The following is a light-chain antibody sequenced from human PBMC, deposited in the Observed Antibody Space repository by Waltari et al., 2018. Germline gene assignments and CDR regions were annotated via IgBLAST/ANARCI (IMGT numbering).Light chain of an antibody. CDR3: QQYNSYSLLT. CDR2: KAS. V-gene: IGKV1-5*03. J-gene: IGKJ4*01. CDR1: QSISNW. Sequence: DIQMTQSPYTLSASVGDRVIITCRASQSISNWLAWYQQKPGKAPKRLIYKASSLESGVPSRFRGSGSGTVCTLTISSLQHEDFATYYCQQYNSYSLLTFGGGTKVEIK.